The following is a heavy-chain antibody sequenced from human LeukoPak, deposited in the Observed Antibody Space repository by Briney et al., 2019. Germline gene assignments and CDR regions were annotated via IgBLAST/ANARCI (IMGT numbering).Heavy chain of an antibody. CDR1: GIIFSNYE. CDR2: ISSTGNTI. Sequence: PGGSLRLSCVVSGIIFSNYEMNWVRQAPGKGLEWVSYISSTGNTIYYAESVKGRFTISRDDAKDSLYLQMNSLRAEDTAVYYCARERVSLVRGVIGYWGQGTLVTVSS. V-gene: IGHV3-48*03. J-gene: IGHJ4*02. D-gene: IGHD3-10*01. CDR3: ARERVSLVRGVIGY.